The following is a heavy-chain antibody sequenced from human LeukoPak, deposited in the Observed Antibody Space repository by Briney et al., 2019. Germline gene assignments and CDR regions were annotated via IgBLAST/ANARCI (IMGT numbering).Heavy chain of an antibody. CDR1: GFIFTSYG. V-gene: IGHV3-33*01. J-gene: IGHJ4*02. CDR2: IWYDGSKK. CDR3: ARGRFLEPLDY. D-gene: IGHD3-3*01. Sequence: PGRSLRVSCEASGFIFTSYGMHWVRQAPGKELEWVALIWYDGSKKYYADSVKGRFTISRDNFKNTVYLQMNSLRAEDTAVYYCARGRFLEPLDYWGQGTLVTVSS.